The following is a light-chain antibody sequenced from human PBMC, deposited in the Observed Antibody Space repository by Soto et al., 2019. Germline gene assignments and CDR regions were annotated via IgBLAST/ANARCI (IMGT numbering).Light chain of an antibody. V-gene: IGKV1-5*01. CDR3: QQYNGYRTWT. CDR1: QDISRW. Sequence: DIQMTQSPATLSASVGDRVSITCRASQDISRWLAWYQQKPGKAPKVLIWDASSLQRGVPSRFTDSGSGTEFTLTINGLQPDDFATYYCQQYNGYRTWTFGQGTKVEIK. CDR2: DAS. J-gene: IGKJ1*01.